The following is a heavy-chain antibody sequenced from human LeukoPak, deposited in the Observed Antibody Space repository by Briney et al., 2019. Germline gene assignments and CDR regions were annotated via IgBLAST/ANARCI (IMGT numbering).Heavy chain of an antibody. D-gene: IGHD3-16*02. J-gene: IGHJ4*02. CDR1: GGTFSSYA. CDR3: ARSMITFGGVIVISPDFDY. CDR2: IIPIFGTA. Sequence: SVKVSCKASGGTFSSYAISWVRQAPGQGLEWMGGIIPIFGTANYAQKFQGRVTITADESTSTACMELSSLRSEDTAVYYCARSMITFGGVIVISPDFDYWGQGTLVTVSS. V-gene: IGHV1-69*13.